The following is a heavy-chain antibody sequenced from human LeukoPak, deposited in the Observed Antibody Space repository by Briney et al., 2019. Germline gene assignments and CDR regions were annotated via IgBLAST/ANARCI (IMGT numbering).Heavy chain of an antibody. J-gene: IGHJ4*02. V-gene: IGHV3-30*18. D-gene: IGHD6-19*01. CDR3: AKDQLQAGYSSGWLDY. CDR1: GFTFSSYG. CDR2: ISYDGSNK. Sequence: GRSLRLSCAASGFTFSSYGMHWVRQAPGTGLEWVAVISYDGSNKYYADSVKGRFTISRDNSKNTLYLQMNSLSSEDTAVYYCAKDQLQAGYSSGWLDYWGQGTLVTVSS.